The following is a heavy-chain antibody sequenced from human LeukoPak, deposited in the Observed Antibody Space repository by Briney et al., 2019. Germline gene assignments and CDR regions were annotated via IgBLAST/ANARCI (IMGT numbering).Heavy chain of an antibody. CDR3: ARQTAMGRSGDY. CDR1: GYSFTSYW. D-gene: IGHD5-18*01. CDR2: IDPSDSET. Sequence: GESLKISCKASGYSFTSYWIGWVRQMPGKGLEWMGIIDPSDSETRYTPSFQGQVTISVDKSLNTADLQWNSLKASDTAMYYCARQTAMGRSGDYWGQGTLVTVSS. V-gene: IGHV5-51*01. J-gene: IGHJ4*02.